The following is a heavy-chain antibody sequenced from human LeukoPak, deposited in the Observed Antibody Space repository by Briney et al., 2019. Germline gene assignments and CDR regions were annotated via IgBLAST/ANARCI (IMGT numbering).Heavy chain of an antibody. J-gene: IGHJ4*02. CDR1: GGTFSSYA. V-gene: IGHV1-69*05. Sequence: ASVKVSCKASGGTFSSYAISWVRQAPGQGLEWMGRIIPIFGTANYAQKFQGRVTITTDESTSTAYVELSSLRSEDTAVYYCARVGSTGYSYGCFDYWGQGTLVTVSS. D-gene: IGHD5-18*01. CDR2: IIPIFGTA. CDR3: ARVGSTGYSYGCFDY.